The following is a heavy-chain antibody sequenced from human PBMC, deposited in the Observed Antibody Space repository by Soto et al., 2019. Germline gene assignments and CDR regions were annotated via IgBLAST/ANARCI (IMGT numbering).Heavy chain of an antibody. V-gene: IGHV1-69*12. Sequence: QVQLVQSGAEVKKPGSSVKVSCKASGGTFSTSAISWVRQAPGQGLEWVGGIMPVFTTPDYAQNFLGRVTITADESTTTAYLELTSLRAGDTAVYYCARDKDRLQLGGNYYYILDVWGQGTAITVSS. CDR2: IMPVFTTP. J-gene: IGHJ6*02. CDR3: ARDKDRLQLGGNYYYILDV. D-gene: IGHD1-1*01. CDR1: GGTFSTSA.